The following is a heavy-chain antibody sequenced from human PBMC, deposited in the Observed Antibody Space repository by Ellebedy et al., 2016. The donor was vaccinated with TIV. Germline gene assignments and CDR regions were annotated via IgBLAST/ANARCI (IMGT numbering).Heavy chain of an antibody. D-gene: IGHD1-1*01. Sequence: GESLKISCAASGFTVSNNYMSWVRQAPGKGLEWVPVIYSGGSIYYADSVRGRFTISRDSSKNTVYLQMNSLRGEDTAVYYCARRDRVVGTDYWGQGTLVTVSS. V-gene: IGHV3-53*01. CDR3: ARRDRVVGTDY. CDR1: GFTVSNNY. CDR2: IYSGGSI. J-gene: IGHJ4*02.